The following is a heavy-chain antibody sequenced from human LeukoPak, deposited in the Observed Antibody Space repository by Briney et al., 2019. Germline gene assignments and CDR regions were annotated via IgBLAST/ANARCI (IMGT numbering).Heavy chain of an antibody. V-gene: IGHV3-23*01. CDR2: ITDDGAGT. CDR1: GFTFSNYA. D-gene: IGHD3-22*01. J-gene: IGHJ4*02. Sequence: PGGSLRLSCAASGFTFSNYAMNWVRLAPGKGLEWVSSITDDGAGTYYADSVRGRFTISRENSKSTVYLQMNSLRAEDTAVYYCAKDGYDSGAYHTSHYWGQGTLVTVSS. CDR3: AKDGYDSGAYHTSHY.